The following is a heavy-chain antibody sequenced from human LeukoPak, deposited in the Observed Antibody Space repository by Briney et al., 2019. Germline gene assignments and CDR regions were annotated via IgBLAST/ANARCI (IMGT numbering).Heavy chain of an antibody. J-gene: IGHJ6*02. Sequence: GASVKVSCKASGYSFPRFAMHWVRQAPGQRLEWMAWINAGNGNTKYSQKFQDRVTITRDTSASTAYMELSSLRSEDTAVYFCARDPLNYGSGINSGYSGMDLGGQGTTVTVSS. CDR3: ARDPLNYGSGINSGYSGMDL. V-gene: IGHV1-3*01. CDR1: GYSFPRFA. D-gene: IGHD3-10*01. CDR2: INAGNGNT.